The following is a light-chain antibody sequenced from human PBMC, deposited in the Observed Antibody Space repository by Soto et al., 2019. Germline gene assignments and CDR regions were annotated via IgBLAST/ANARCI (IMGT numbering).Light chain of an antibody. CDR3: QQYNYYPWT. Sequence: DIQMTQSPSTLSASVGDRVTITCRASQSINSWLAWYQQKPGEAPNLLIYKASSLESGVPSRFSGSGSGTEFTLTISSLQPDDSATYYCQQYNYYPWTFGQGTKVEIK. CDR2: KAS. V-gene: IGKV1-5*03. J-gene: IGKJ1*01. CDR1: QSINSW.